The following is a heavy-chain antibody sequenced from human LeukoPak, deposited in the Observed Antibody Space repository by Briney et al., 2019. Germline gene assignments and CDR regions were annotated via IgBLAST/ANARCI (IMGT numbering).Heavy chain of an antibody. CDR1: GFTFSSYA. Sequence: GGSLRLSCAASGFTFSSYAMSWVRQAPGKGLEWVSAISGSGGSTYYADSVKGRFTISRDNSKNTLYLQMNSLRAEDTAVYYCARDGYSGYGFDYWDQGTLVTVSS. D-gene: IGHD5-12*01. J-gene: IGHJ4*02. V-gene: IGHV3-23*01. CDR3: ARDGYSGYGFDY. CDR2: ISGSGGST.